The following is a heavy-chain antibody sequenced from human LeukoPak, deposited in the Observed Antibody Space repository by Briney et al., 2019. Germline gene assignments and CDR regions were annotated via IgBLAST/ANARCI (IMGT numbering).Heavy chain of an antibody. V-gene: IGHV3-23*01. CDR1: GFTFGSYA. D-gene: IGHD2-15*01. CDR2: ISGSGGST. Sequence: PGGSLRLSCAASGFTFGSYAMSWVRQASGKGLEWVSAISGSGGSTYYADSVKGRFTIPRDNSKNTLYLQMNSLRAEDTAVYYCAKDLRSAWYFDYWGQGTLVTVSS. J-gene: IGHJ4*02. CDR3: AKDLRSAWYFDY.